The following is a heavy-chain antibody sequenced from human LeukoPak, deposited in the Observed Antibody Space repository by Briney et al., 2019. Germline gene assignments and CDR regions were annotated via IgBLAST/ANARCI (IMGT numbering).Heavy chain of an antibody. CDR2: MSPNSGDT. D-gene: IGHD7-27*01. CDR3: ARGPPNWGYDY. Sequence: ASVKVSCKASGYTFTSYDFNWVRQATGQRPEWMGWMSPNSGDTGYAQKFQDGITMTRNTSISTAYMELSSLRSDDTAVYYCARGPPNWGYDYWGPGTLVTVSS. CDR1: GYTFTSYD. V-gene: IGHV1-8*01. J-gene: IGHJ4*02.